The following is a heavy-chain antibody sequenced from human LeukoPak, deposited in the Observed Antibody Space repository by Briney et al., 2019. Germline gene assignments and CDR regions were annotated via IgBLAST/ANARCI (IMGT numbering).Heavy chain of an antibody. CDR1: GFTFSSYA. CDR2: MSNSGGST. CDR3: AKETSSSFDY. D-gene: IGHD6-6*01. Sequence: GGSLRLSCAASGFTFSSYAMNWVRQAPGKGLEWVSGMSNSGGSTYYADSVKGRFTISRDNSKNTLYLQMNSLGAEDTAVYYCAKETSSSFDYWGQGTLVTVSS. V-gene: IGHV3-23*01. J-gene: IGHJ4*02.